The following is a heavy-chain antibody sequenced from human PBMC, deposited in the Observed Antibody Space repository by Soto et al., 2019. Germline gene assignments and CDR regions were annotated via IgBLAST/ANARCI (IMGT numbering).Heavy chain of an antibody. CDR2: IIPIFGTA. V-gene: IGHV1-69*13. CDR3: ARGPWYSDCWSGSIDRYYFDY. CDR1: GGTFSSYA. Sequence: GASVKVSCKASGGTFSSYAIRWVRQAPGQGLEWMGGIIPIFGTANYAQKFQGRVTITADESTSTAYMELNSLRAEDTAVYYCARGPWYSDCWSGSIDRYYFDYWGQGTLVTVSS. D-gene: IGHD3-3*01. J-gene: IGHJ4*02.